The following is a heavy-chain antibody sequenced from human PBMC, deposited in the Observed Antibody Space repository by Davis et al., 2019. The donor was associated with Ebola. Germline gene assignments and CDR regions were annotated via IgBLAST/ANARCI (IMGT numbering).Heavy chain of an antibody. CDR2: MNSDGSSI. V-gene: IGHV3-74*01. CDR1: GFTFSSHW. Sequence: HTGGSLRLSCAASGFTFSSHWMHWVRQVPGKGPVWISRMNSDGSSISYADFVKGRFTISRDNAKNTLYLQMNSLRAEDTAVYYCSRAGVNTMLRGVTWNYYYYVDVWGKGTAVTVSS. D-gene: IGHD3-10*01. J-gene: IGHJ6*03. CDR3: SRAGVNTMLRGVTWNYYYYVDV.